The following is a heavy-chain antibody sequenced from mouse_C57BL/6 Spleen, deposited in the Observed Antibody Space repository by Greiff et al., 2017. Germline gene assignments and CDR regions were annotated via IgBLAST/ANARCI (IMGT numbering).Heavy chain of an antibody. J-gene: IGHJ2*01. Sequence: VQLQQSGAELVKPGASVKLSCKASGYTFTSYWMQWVKQRPGQGLEWIGEIDPSDSYTNYNQKFKGKATLTVDTSSSTAYMQLSSLTSEDSAVYFCARGGTTVVGGFDYWGQGTTLTVSS. CDR1: GYTFTSYW. V-gene: IGHV1-50*01. CDR2: IDPSDSYT. D-gene: IGHD1-1*01. CDR3: ARGGTTVVGGFDY.